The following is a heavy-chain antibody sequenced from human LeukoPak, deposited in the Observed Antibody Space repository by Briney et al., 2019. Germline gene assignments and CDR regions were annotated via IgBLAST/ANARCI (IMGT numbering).Heavy chain of an antibody. V-gene: IGHV3-11*04. J-gene: IGHJ6*03. Sequence: GGSLRLSCAASGFTFSDYYMSWIRQAPGKGLEWVSYISSSGSTIYYADSVKGRFTISRDNAKNSLYLQMNSLRAEDTAVYYCARDPDRDSSSWYPLYYYYYMDVWGKGTTVTVSS. CDR3: ARDPDRDSSSWYPLYYYYYMDV. CDR2: ISSSGSTI. D-gene: IGHD6-13*01. CDR1: GFTFSDYY.